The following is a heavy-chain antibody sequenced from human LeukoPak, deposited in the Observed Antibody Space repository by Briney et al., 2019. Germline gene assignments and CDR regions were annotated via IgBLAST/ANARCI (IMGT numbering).Heavy chain of an antibody. Sequence: ASVKVSCKASGYTFTGYYMHWVRQAPGQGLEWMGIINPSGGGTTYAQKFQGRVTMTTDTSTTTVYMELYSLTSEDTAIYYCARRGMALDYWGQGTLVTVSS. CDR3: ARRGMALDY. J-gene: IGHJ4*02. D-gene: IGHD3-16*01. V-gene: IGHV1-46*01. CDR1: GYTFTGYY. CDR2: INPSGGGT.